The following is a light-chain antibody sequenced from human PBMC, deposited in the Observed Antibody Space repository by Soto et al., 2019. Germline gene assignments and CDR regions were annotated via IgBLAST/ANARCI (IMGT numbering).Light chain of an antibody. CDR1: HGISSY. V-gene: IGKV1-27*01. CDR3: QQYYSYPIT. CDR2: SAS. Sequence: IHFTQSPSSLSASVVYIVTITCLLSHGISSYLNWYRQKPGKVPKLLIYSASNLPSGVPSRFSGSGSGTDFTLTISSLQPEDFATYYCQQYYSYPITFGQGTRLEIK. J-gene: IGKJ5*01.